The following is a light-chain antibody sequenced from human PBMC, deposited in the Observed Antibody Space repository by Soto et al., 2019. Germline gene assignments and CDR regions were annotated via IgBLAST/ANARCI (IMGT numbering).Light chain of an antibody. CDR1: QNINNL. CDR3: QQYKSYST. V-gene: IGKV1-5*03. CDR2: KAS. J-gene: IGKJ2*01. Sequence: DIQRTQSPSTLSASVGDRVIIACRASQNINNLLAWYQQKPGKTPKLLIYKASSLESGVPSSFSGSGSGTDFTLTISSLQPNDFATYYCQQYKSYSTFGQGTKLEIK.